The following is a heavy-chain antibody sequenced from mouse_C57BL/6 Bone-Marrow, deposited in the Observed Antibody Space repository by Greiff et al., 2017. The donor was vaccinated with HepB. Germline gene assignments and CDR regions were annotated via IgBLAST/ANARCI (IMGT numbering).Heavy chain of an antibody. CDR1: GFNIKDYY. Sequence: EVQRVESGAELVKPGASVKLSCTASGFNIKDYYMHWVKQRTEQGLEWIGRIDPEDGETKYAPKFQGKATITADTSSNTAYLQLSSLTSEDTAVYYCARPMVTAYYAMDYWGQGTSVTVSS. CDR2: IDPEDGET. J-gene: IGHJ4*01. CDR3: ARPMVTAYYAMDY. D-gene: IGHD2-2*01. V-gene: IGHV14-2*01.